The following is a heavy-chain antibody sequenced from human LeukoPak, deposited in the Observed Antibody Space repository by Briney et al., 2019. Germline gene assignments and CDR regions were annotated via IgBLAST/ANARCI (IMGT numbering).Heavy chain of an antibody. J-gene: IGHJ4*02. CDR2: INHSGST. V-gene: IGHV4-34*01. D-gene: IGHD6-13*01. Sequence: SETLSLTCAVYGGSFSGYYWSWIRQPPGKGLEWIGEINHSGSTNYNPSLKSRVTISVDTPKNQFSLKLSSVTAADTAVYYCARVDTKGIIAAAGTEDYWGQGTLVTVSS. CDR1: GGSFSGYY. CDR3: ARVDTKGIIAAAGTEDY.